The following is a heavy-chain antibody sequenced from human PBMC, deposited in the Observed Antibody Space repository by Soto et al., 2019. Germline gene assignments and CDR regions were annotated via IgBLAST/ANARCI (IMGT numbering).Heavy chain of an antibody. CDR1: GRSISRYY. CDR3: ARRYGYCFDY. V-gene: IGHV4-59*08. J-gene: IGHJ4*02. D-gene: IGHD2-2*03. CDR2: IYYSGST. Sequence: SETLSLTCTVYGRSISRYYWSWIRQPPGKGLEWIGYIYYSGSTNYNPSLKSRVTISVDTSKNQFSLKLSSVTAADTAVYYCARRYGYCFDYWGQGTLVTVS.